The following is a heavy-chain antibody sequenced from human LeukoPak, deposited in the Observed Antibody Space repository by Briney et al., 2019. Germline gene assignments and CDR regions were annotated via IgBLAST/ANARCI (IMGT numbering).Heavy chain of an antibody. CDR1: GFIFSTYG. Sequence: GGSLRPSCAASGFIFSTYGINWVRQAPGKGLEWAASIHHDGSNKFYADSVKGRFTISRDNSKNTVYLQMNSLRAEDTAVYYCAKDLMTYCGSTNCYENYFDYWGQGTLVTVSS. D-gene: IGHD2-2*01. CDR3: AKDLMTYCGSTNCYENYFDY. V-gene: IGHV3-30*02. J-gene: IGHJ4*02. CDR2: IHHDGSNK.